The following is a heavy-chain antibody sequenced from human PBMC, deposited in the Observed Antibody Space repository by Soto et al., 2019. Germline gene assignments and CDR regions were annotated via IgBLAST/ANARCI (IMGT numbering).Heavy chain of an antibody. D-gene: IGHD4-17*01. J-gene: IGHJ6*03. Sequence: GESLKISCKGSGYSFTSYWIGWVRQMPGKGLEWMGIIYPGDSDTRYSPSFQGQVTISADKSISTAYLQWSSLKASDTAMSYCARQLGNHDYGDDGYYYYYMDVWGKGTTVTVSS. CDR2: IYPGDSDT. V-gene: IGHV5-51*01. CDR3: ARQLGNHDYGDDGYYYYYMDV. CDR1: GYSFTSYW.